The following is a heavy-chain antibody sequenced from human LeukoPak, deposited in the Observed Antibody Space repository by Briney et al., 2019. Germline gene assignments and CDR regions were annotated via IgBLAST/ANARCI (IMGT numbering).Heavy chain of an antibody. CDR1: GGSISSYY. D-gene: IGHD2-15*01. CDR3: ARADRMEIWYFDY. J-gene: IGHJ4*02. CDR2: IYYSGST. Sequence: PSETLSLTCTVSGGSISSYYWSWIRQPPGKGLEWIGYIYYSGSTNYNPSLKSRVTISVDTSKNQFSLKLSSVTAADTAVYYCARADRMEIWYFDYWGQGTLVTVSS. V-gene: IGHV4-59*01.